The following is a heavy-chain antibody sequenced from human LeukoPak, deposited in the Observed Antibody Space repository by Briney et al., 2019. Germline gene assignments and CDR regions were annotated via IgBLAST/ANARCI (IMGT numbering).Heavy chain of an antibody. J-gene: IGHJ4*02. CDR1: GFTFSSYS. Sequence: GGSLRLSCAASGFTFSSYSMNWVRQAPGKGLECVSSISSSSSSIYYADSVKGRFTISRDDAKNSLYLQMNSLRAEDTAVYYCARAATDTGEFDYWGQGTLVTVSS. CDR3: ARAATDTGEFDY. D-gene: IGHD6-13*01. V-gene: IGHV3-21*01. CDR2: ISSSSSSI.